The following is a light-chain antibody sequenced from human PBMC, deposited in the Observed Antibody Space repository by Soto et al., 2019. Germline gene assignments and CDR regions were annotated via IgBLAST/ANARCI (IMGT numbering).Light chain of an antibody. J-gene: IGLJ7*01. Sequence: QSALTQPASVSGSPGQSITISCTGTSADVGAYDYVSWYQHHPGKGPKLMIFDVTIRPSGVSNRFSGSKSGNTASLTISGLQAEDEADYHWSSYTTSGTPVFGGGTQLAVL. CDR2: DVT. CDR3: SSYTTSGTPV. V-gene: IGLV2-14*03. CDR1: SADVGAYDY.